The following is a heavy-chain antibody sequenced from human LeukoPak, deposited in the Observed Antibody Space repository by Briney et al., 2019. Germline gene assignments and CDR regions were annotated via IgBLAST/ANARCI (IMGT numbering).Heavy chain of an antibody. CDR2: IWYDGSNK. D-gene: IGHD1-26*01. J-gene: IGHJ6*02. Sequence: GGSLRLSCAASGFTFSSYSMNWVRQAPGKGLEWVAVIWYDGSNKYYADSVKGRFTISRDNSKNTLYLQMNSLRAEDTAVYYCARARIVGATTVPYYYGMDVWGQGTTVTVSS. V-gene: IGHV3-33*08. CDR1: GFTFSSYS. CDR3: ARARIVGATTVPYYYGMDV.